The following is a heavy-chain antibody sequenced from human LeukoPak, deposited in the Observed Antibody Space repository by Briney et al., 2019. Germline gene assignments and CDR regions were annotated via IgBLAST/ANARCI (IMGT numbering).Heavy chain of an antibody. Sequence: ASVKVSCKASGYTFTGYYIHWVRQAPGQGLEWMGWINPNSGGTNFAQRFQGRVTMTRETSISTANMELRSLRSDDTAVYYCARENRLTGEDYWGQGTLVTVSS. J-gene: IGHJ4*02. CDR3: ARENRLTGEDY. V-gene: IGHV1-2*02. D-gene: IGHD7-27*01. CDR2: INPNSGGT. CDR1: GYTFTGYY.